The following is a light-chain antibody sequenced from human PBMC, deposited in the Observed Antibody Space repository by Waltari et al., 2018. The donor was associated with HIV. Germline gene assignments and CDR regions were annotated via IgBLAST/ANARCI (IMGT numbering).Light chain of an antibody. CDR3: QQSYGAPFT. CDR1: QKISRS. J-gene: IGKJ5*01. Sequence: IQMTQSPHALSASLGDTVPLTCRASQKISRSLYWYQKKVGEAPKLLVYGASSRQSGVPARFRGSGSGSEFFLSISSLESDDFATYFCQQSYGAPFTFG. V-gene: IGKV1-39*01. CDR2: GAS.